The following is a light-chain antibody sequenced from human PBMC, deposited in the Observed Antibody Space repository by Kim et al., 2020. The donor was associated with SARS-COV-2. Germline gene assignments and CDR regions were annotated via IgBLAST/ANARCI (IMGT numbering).Light chain of an antibody. CDR1: SSDVGRYKY. CDR2: DVS. V-gene: IGLV2-11*01. Sequence: QSALTQPPSLSGSPGQSVTISCTGTSSDVGRYKYVSWYQQYPGKAPKVVMYDVSQRPSGVPNRFSGSKSGNTASLTISGLQPEDEADYYCCSYAASYTRVFGTGTKVTVL. CDR3: CSYAASYTRV. J-gene: IGLJ1*01.